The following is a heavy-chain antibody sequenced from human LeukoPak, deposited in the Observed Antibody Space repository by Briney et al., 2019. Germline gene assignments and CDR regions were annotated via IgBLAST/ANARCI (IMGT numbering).Heavy chain of an antibody. V-gene: IGHV3-7*01. CDR3: ARDYSSSWLYYYYYGMDV. D-gene: IGHD6-13*01. CDR2: IKQDGSEK. J-gene: IGHJ6*02. CDR1: GFTFSSYW. Sequence: PGGSLRLSCAASGFTFSSYWMSWVRQAPGKGLEWVANIKQDGSEKYYVDSVKGRFTISRDNAKNTLYLQMNSLRAEDTAVYYCARDYSSSWLYYYYYGMDVWGQGTTVTVSS.